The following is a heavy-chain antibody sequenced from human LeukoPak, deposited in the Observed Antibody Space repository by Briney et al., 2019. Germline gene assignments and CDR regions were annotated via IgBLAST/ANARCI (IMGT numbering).Heavy chain of an antibody. D-gene: IGHD6-6*01. CDR1: GFTFTNSA. J-gene: IGHJ4*02. CDR3: AASYSSSSSPGY. V-gene: IGHV1-58*02. Sequence: SVKVSCKASGFTFTNSAMQWVRQARGQRLEWIGWIVVGSGNTNYAQKFQERVTITRDMSTSTAYMELSSLRSEDTAVYYCAASYSSSSSPGYWGQGTLVTVSS. CDR2: IVVGSGNT.